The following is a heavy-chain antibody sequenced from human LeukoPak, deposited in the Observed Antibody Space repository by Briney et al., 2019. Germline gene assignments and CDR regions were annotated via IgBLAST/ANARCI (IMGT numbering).Heavy chain of an antibody. D-gene: IGHD2-2*01. CDR3: AKGRDKYQLLSKNWFDP. J-gene: IGHJ5*02. V-gene: IGHV3-9*01. Sequence: PGGSLRLSCAASGFTFDDYAMHWVRQALGKGLEWVSGISWNSGSIGYADSVKGRFTIFRDNAKNSLYLQMNSLRAEDTALYYCAKGRDKYQLLSKNWFDPWGQGTLVTVSS. CDR1: GFTFDDYA. CDR2: ISWNSGSI.